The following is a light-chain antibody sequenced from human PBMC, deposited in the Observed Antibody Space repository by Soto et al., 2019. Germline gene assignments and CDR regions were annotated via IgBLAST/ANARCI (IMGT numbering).Light chain of an antibody. Sequence: DIQMTLSPSSLSASVGDRVAITCRASQGVGNGLSWFQQKPGKAPKRLIYAASILQSGVPSRFSGSGSGTEFTLTISSLQPEDFATYYCLQHDVNPLTFGQGTRVEIK. J-gene: IGKJ1*01. CDR1: QGVGNG. CDR2: AAS. V-gene: IGKV1-17*01. CDR3: LQHDVNPLT.